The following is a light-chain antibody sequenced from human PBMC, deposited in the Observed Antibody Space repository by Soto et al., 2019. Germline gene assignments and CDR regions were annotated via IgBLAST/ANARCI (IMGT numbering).Light chain of an antibody. J-gene: IGKJ5*01. CDR2: KAS. CDR1: QSISSW. Sequence: DIQMTQSPSTLSASVGDRVTITCRASQSISSWLAWYQQKPGKAPKLLIYKASSLESGVKSRFSDSGSGTEFTLTISSLQPDAFATYYCQQYNSYSITFGKGTRLEI. CDR3: QQYNSYSIT. V-gene: IGKV1-5*03.